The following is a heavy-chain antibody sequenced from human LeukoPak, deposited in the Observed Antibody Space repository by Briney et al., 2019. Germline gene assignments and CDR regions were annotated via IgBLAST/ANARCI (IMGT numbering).Heavy chain of an antibody. D-gene: IGHD1-26*01. CDR3: ARDQKGGSYYNYFDY. CDR2: INPSGGST. V-gene: IGHV1-46*01. Sequence: ASVKVSCKASGYTFTGYYMHWVRQAPGQGLEWMGIINPSGGSTSYAQKFQGRVTMTRDTSTSTVYMELSSLRSEDTAVYYCARDQKGGSYYNYFDYWGQGTLVTVSS. J-gene: IGHJ4*02. CDR1: GYTFTGYY.